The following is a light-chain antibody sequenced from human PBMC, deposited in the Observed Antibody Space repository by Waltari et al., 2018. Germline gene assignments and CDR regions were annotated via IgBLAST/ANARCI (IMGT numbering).Light chain of an antibody. CDR3: QAWDIDIVV. CDR2: QDN. Sequence: CYKQKPGQSPLLVIYQDNKRPSGIPERFSGSNSANTATLTISGTQAMDEADYYCQAWDIDIVVFGGGTKLTVL. J-gene: IGLJ2*01. V-gene: IGLV3-1*01.